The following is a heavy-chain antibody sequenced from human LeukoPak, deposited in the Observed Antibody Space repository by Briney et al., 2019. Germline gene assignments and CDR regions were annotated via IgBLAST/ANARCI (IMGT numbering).Heavy chain of an antibody. CDR2: IYYSGST. CDR1: GDSVSSSNYY. Sequence: PSETLSLTCTVSGDSVSSSNYYWAWIRQPPGKGLEWIGNIYYSGSTYCNPSLKSRVTISVDTSKNQFSLKLSAVTAADTAVYYCASVRRGFGESSKYYSYYYMDVWGNGTTVTISS. D-gene: IGHD3-10*01. J-gene: IGHJ6*03. V-gene: IGHV4-39*01. CDR3: ASVRRGFGESSKYYSYYYMDV.